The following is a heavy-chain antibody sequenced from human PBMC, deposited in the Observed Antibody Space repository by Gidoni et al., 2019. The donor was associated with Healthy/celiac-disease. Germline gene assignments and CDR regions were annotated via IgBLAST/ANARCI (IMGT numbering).Heavy chain of an antibody. CDR2: ISGSGGST. J-gene: IGHJ4*02. D-gene: IGHD4-17*01. V-gene: IGHV3-23*01. CDR3: AKEAVGNYGDYEGFDY. Sequence: EVQLLESGGGLVQPGGSLRLSCAASGFTFSSYAMSWVRQAPGKSLEWVSAISGSGGSTYYADSVKGRFTISRDNSKNTLYLQMNSLRAEDTAVYYCAKEAVGNYGDYEGFDYWGQGTLVTVSS. CDR1: GFTFSSYA.